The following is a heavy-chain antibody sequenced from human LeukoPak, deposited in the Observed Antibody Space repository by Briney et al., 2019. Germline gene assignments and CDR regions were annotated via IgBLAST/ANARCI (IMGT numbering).Heavy chain of an antibody. CDR3: ARSTIGVSLDY. V-gene: IGHV4-34*01. D-gene: IGHD5/OR15-5a*01. Sequence: SETLSLTCAVYGGSFSGYYWSWIRQPPGKGLEWIGEINHSGSTNYNPSLKSRVTISVDTSKNQFSLKLSSVTAADTAVYYCARSTIGVSLDYWGQGTLVTVSS. J-gene: IGHJ4*02. CDR1: GGSFSGYY. CDR2: INHSGST.